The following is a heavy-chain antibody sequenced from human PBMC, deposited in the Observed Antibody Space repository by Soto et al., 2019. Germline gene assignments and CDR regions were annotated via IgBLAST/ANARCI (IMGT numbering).Heavy chain of an antibody. Sequence: QVQLVQSGAEVKKPGASGNVSCKASGYTFTSYGISGVRQAPGQGLEWMGGISAYNGNTNYAQKLQGRVTMTTDTSTSTACRELRSLRSDDTAVYYCARARFPVLPLEGAFAIWVQGTMVTVSS. D-gene: IGHD1-26*01. J-gene: IGHJ3*02. CDR3: ARARFPVLPLEGAFAI. CDR1: GYTFTSYG. V-gene: IGHV1-18*01. CDR2: ISAYNGNT.